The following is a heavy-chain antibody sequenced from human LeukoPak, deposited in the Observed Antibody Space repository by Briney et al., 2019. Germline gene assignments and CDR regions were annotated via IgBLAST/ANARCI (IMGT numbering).Heavy chain of an antibody. CDR2: ISSSSGYI. J-gene: IGHJ4*02. D-gene: IGHD2-2*01. CDR1: GFTFSSYS. CDR3: ASLYCSSTSCLL. V-gene: IGHV3-21*01. Sequence: GGSLRLSCAASGFTFSSYSMNWVRQAPGKGLEGVSSISSSSGYIYYADSVKSRVTISRDNAKNSLYLQMNSLRAEDTAVYYCASLYCSSTSCLLWGQGTLVTVSS.